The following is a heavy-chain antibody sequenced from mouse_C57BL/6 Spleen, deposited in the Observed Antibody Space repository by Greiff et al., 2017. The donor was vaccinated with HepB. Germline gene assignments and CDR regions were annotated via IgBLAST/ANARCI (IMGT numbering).Heavy chain of an antibody. J-gene: IGHJ4*01. V-gene: IGHV3-6*01. D-gene: IGHD2-4*01. CDR1: GYSITSGYY. CDR2: ISYDGSN. CDR3: ARGPDDYAFYYAMDY. Sequence: EVQLQQSGPGLVKPSQSLSLTCSVTGYSITSGYYWNWIRQFPGNKLEWMGYISYDGSNNYNPSFKKRISITRDTSKNQFFLKLNSVTTEDTATYYCARGPDDYAFYYAMDYWGQGTSVTVSS.